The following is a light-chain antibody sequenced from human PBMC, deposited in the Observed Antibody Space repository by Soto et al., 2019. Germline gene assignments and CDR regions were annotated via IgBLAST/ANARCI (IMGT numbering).Light chain of an antibody. Sequence: DIQMTQSPSTLSASVGDRVTITCRASQSISSWLAWYQQKPGKAPKLLLYKASSLESGVPSRFSGSGSGTECTITISSLQPDDFATYYCQQYNSYSGYTFGQGTKLEIK. J-gene: IGKJ2*01. V-gene: IGKV1-5*03. CDR1: QSISSW. CDR3: QQYNSYSGYT. CDR2: KAS.